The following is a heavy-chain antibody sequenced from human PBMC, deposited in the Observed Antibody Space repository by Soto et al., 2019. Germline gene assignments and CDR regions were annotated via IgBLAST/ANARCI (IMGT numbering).Heavy chain of an antibody. CDR1: GFTFSTYA. CDR3: AKGYCGGGRCYDLDNRFAS. CDR2: IGDSEGETT. J-gene: IGHJ5*01. Sequence: EVQLLESGGGLVQPGGSLRLSCAASGFTFSTYAMTWVRQAPGKGPEWVSRIGDSEGETTHYADSVKGRFTISRDNAKNTLYLQMHSLRVEDTAIYYCAKGYCGGGRCYDLDNRFASWGQGTRVTVSS. V-gene: IGHV3-23*01. D-gene: IGHD2-15*01.